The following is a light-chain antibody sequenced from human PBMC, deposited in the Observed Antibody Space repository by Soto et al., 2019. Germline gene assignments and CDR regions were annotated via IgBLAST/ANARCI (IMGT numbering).Light chain of an antibody. CDR3: QQYGNSPIT. J-gene: IGKJ5*01. CDR2: DAS. Sequence: EIVLTQSPGTLSLSPGERATLSCRASQSVTSNDLAWYQQKPGQAPRLLFYDASSRATGLPDRFSGSGSGTDFTLIISRLEPEDFAVYYCQQYGNSPITFGQGTRLEIK. CDR1: QSVTSND. V-gene: IGKV3-20*01.